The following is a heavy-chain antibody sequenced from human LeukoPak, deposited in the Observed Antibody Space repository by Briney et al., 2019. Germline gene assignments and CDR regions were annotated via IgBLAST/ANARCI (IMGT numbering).Heavy chain of an antibody. J-gene: IGHJ4*02. CDR2: ISAYNGNT. CDR1: GYTFTSYG. Sequence: GASVKVSCKASGYTFTSYGISWVRQAPGQGLEWMGWISAYNGNTNYAQKLQGRVTMTTDTSTSTAYMELRSLRSDDTAVYYCARDQAPFGELLRPIDYWGQGTLVTVSS. D-gene: IGHD3-10*01. CDR3: ARDQAPFGELLRPIDY. V-gene: IGHV1-18*01.